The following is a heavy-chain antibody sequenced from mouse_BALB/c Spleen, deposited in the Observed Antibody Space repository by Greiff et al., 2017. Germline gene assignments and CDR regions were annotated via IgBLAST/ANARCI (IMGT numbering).Heavy chain of an antibody. D-gene: IGHD3-3*01. J-gene: IGHJ2*01. Sequence: EVKLMESGGGLVKPGGSLKLSCAASGFTFSSYAMSWVRQSPEKRLEWVAEISSGGSYTYYPDTVTGRFTISRDNAKNTLYLEMSSLRSEDTAMYYCARGPGPGYFDDWGQGTTLTVSS. CDR2: ISSGGSYT. CDR3: ARGPGPGYFDD. V-gene: IGHV5-9-4*01. CDR1: GFTFSSYA.